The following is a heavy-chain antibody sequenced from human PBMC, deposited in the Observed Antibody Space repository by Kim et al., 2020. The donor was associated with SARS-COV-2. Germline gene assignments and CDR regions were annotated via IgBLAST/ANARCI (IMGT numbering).Heavy chain of an antibody. Sequence: SVKVSCKTSGGTFSSYAISWVRQAPGQGLEWMGGIIPIFGTANYAQKFQGRVTITADESTSTAYMELSSLRSEDTAVYYCARDNYYWAVAGRGNWFDPWGQGTLVTVSS. V-gene: IGHV1-69*13. CDR1: GGTFSSYA. CDR2: IIPIFGTA. CDR3: ARDNYYWAVAGRGNWFDP. J-gene: IGHJ5*02. D-gene: IGHD6-19*01.